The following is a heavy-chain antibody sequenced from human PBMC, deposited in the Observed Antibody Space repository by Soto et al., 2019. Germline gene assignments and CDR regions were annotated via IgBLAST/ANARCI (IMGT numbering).Heavy chain of an antibody. CDR3: GREAGDYDWDFDL. J-gene: IGHJ2*01. Sequence: QVALVQSGAEVKEPGDSVKVSCKTSGYSFTSRGIYWVRQAPGKGLEWMGWISPYIGNTNYGERFQGRVTLTADTSTSTAYMELRSLTSDDTSVYYCGREAGDYDWDFDLWGRGTPVAVSS. CDR1: GYSFTSRG. D-gene: IGHD4-17*01. CDR2: ISPYIGNT. V-gene: IGHV1-18*01.